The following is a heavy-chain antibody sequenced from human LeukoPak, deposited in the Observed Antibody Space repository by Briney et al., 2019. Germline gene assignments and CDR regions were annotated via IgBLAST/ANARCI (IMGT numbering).Heavy chain of an antibody. CDR3: ASSKGGGNLGY. D-gene: IGHD2-15*01. CDR1: RFTISKYW. Sequence: GGSLRLSCVGSRFTISKYWMHWVRQAPGTGLVWVSRIHPDGSITTYADSVKGRFTISRDNAENTLYLQMNSLRAEDTAVYYCASSKGGGNLGYWGQGTLVTVSS. J-gene: IGHJ4*02. V-gene: IGHV3-74*03. CDR2: IHPDGSIT.